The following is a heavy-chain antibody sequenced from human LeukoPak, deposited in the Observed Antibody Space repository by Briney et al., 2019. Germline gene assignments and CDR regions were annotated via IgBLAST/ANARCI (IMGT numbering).Heavy chain of an antibody. Sequence: ASVKVSCKASGYTFTSYDINWVRQATGQGLEWMGWINPNSDGRNYAQKFQGRVTMTWDTSISTAYMALSSLTSDDTAVFFCARTPMGGHFYMDVWGKGTAVIVSS. CDR1: GYTFTSYD. CDR3: ARTPMGGHFYMDV. J-gene: IGHJ6*03. CDR2: INPNSDGR. V-gene: IGHV1-2*02. D-gene: IGHD2-15*01.